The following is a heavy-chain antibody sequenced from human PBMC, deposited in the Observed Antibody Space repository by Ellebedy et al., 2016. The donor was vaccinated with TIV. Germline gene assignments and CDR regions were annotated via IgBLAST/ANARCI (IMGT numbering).Heavy chain of an antibody. CDR1: GYTFTAFY. J-gene: IGHJ6*02. D-gene: IGHD6-19*01. CDR2: INPDSGST. CDR3: ARVRRGSSGMDV. Sequence: ASVKVSCKSSGYTFTAFYLHWVRQAPGRGLEWMGWINPDSGSTNFAQKFQGRVTMTRDTSVNTAYMELNRLKSDDMAVYYCARVRRGSSGMDVWGQGTTVTVS. V-gene: IGHV1-2*02.